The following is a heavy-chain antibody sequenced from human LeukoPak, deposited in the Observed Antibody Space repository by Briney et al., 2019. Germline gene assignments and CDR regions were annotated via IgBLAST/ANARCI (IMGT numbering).Heavy chain of an antibody. J-gene: IGHJ4*02. CDR2: INHSGSA. V-gene: IGHV4-34*01. CDR3: ASTPPGIAAAGFDY. D-gene: IGHD6-13*01. CDR1: GGSFSGYY. Sequence: SETLSLTCAVYGGSFSGYYWSWIRQPPGKGLEWIGEINHSGSANYNPSLKSRVTISVDTSKNQFSLKLSSVTAADTAVYYCASTPPGIAAAGFDYWGQGTLVTVSS.